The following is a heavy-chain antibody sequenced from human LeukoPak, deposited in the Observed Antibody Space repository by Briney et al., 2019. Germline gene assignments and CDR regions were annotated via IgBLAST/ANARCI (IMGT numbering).Heavy chain of an antibody. Sequence: GGSLRLSCAASGFTFSSYSMNWVRQAPGKGLEWVSSISSSSSYIYYEDSVKGRFTISRDNAKNSLYLQMNSLRAEDTAVYYCARFISLGAWGQGTLVTVSS. CDR1: GFTFSSYS. D-gene: IGHD3-10*01. CDR3: ARFISLGA. CDR2: ISSSSSYI. V-gene: IGHV3-21*01. J-gene: IGHJ5*02.